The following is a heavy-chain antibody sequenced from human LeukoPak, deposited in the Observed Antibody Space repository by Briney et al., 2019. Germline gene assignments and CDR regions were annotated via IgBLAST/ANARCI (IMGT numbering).Heavy chain of an antibody. V-gene: IGHV3-23*01. CDR1: GFTFSSYA. CDR2: ISGSGGSI. J-gene: IGHJ4*02. CDR3: ARPFIAVAGTFDY. Sequence: GGSLRLSCAASGFTFSSYAMSWVRQAPGKGLEWVSVISGSGGSIYYADSVKGRFTISRDNSKNTLYVQMNSLRAEDTAVYYCARPFIAVAGTFDYWGQGTLVTVSS. D-gene: IGHD6-19*01.